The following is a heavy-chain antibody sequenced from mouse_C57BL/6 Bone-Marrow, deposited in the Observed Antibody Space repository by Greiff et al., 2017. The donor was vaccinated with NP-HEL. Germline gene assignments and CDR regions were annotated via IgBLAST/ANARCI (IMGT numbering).Heavy chain of an antibody. CDR2: IRLKSDNYAT. D-gene: IGHD1-1*01. Sequence: EVKLMESGGGLVQPGGSMKLSCVASGFTFSNYWMNWVRQSPEKGLEWVAQIRLKSDNYATHYAESVKGSFTISRDDSKSSVYLQMNNLRAEDTGIYYCTGPTVKGSAMDYWGQGTSVTVSS. J-gene: IGHJ4*01. V-gene: IGHV6-3*01. CDR3: TGPTVKGSAMDY. CDR1: GFTFSNYW.